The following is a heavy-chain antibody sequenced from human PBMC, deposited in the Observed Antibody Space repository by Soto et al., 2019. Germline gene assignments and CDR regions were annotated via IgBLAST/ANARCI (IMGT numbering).Heavy chain of an antibody. CDR2: INHSGST. CDR3: ARGKSSWYGGGPNGGPV. V-gene: IGHV4-34*01. D-gene: IGHD6-13*01. Sequence: SETLSLTCAVYGGSFSGYYWSWIRQPPGKGLEWIGEINHSGSTNYNPSLKSRVTISVDTSKNQFSLKLSSVTAADTAVYYCARGKSSWYGGGPNGGPVWGQGTLVTVSS. J-gene: IGHJ4*02. CDR1: GGSFSGYY.